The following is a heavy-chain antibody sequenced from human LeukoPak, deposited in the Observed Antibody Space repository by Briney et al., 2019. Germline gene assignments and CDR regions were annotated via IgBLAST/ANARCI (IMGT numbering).Heavy chain of an antibody. Sequence: PGGSLRLSRAASGFTFSSYSMNWVRQAPGKGLEWVSSISSSSSYIYYADSVKGRFTISRDNAKNSLYLQMNSLRAEDTAVYYCAREGGSGWYFDYWGQGTLVTVSS. CDR3: AREGGSGWYFDY. J-gene: IGHJ4*02. V-gene: IGHV3-21*01. CDR1: GFTFSSYS. D-gene: IGHD6-19*01. CDR2: ISSSSSYI.